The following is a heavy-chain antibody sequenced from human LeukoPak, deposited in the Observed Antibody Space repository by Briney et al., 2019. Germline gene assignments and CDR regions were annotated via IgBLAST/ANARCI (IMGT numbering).Heavy chain of an antibody. J-gene: IGHJ4*02. CDR2: ISSSSSTI. V-gene: IGHV3-48*04. CDR1: GFTFSSYS. Sequence: GGSLRLSCAASGFTFSSYSMNWVRQAPGKGLEWVSYISSSSSTIYYADSVKGRFTISRDNAKNSLYLQMNSLRAEDTAVYYCARVSRYSLWYFDYWGQGTLVTVSS. D-gene: IGHD5-18*01. CDR3: ARVSRYSLWYFDY.